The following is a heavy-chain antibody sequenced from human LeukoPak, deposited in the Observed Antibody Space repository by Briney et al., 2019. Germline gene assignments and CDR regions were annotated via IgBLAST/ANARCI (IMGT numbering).Heavy chain of an antibody. D-gene: IGHD6-19*01. CDR3: ARGSSGWYSHLGY. J-gene: IGHJ4*02. Sequence: PSETLSLTCTVSGGSINSYYWSWIRQPPGKGLEWIGYIYYGGSTNYNPSLKSRVTISVDTSKKQFSLKLTSVTAADTAVYYCARGSSGWYSHLGYWGQGTLVTVSS. CDR1: GGSINSYY. CDR2: IYYGGST. V-gene: IGHV4-59*01.